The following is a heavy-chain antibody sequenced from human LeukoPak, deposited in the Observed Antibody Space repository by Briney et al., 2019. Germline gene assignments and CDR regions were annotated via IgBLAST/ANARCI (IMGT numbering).Heavy chain of an antibody. CDR3: AGGGDGYQTRFDY. J-gene: IGHJ4*02. CDR1: GVSITSYY. V-gene: IGHV4-59*01. D-gene: IGHD5-24*01. Sequence: SETLSLTCSVSGVSITSYYWNWIRQPPGKGLEWIGYIYDSGSTNYNPSLKSRVTISVDTSKNQFSLKLRSVTAADTAVYYCAGGGDGYQTRFDYWGQGTLLTVSS. CDR2: IYDSGST.